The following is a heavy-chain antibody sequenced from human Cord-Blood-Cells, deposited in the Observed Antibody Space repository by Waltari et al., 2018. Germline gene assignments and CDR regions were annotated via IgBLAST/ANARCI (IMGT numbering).Heavy chain of an antibody. D-gene: IGHD6-19*01. V-gene: IGHV4-34*01. CDR3: ARKVIAVAGTNYYYYMDV. CDR1: GGSFSGYY. Sequence: QVQLQQWGAGLLKPSETLSLTCAVYGGSFSGYYWSWIRQPPGKGLEWIGEINHSGSTNYNPSLKSRVTISVDTSKNQFSLKLSSVTAADTAVYYCARKVIAVAGTNYYYYMDVWGKGTTVTVSS. CDR2: INHSGST. J-gene: IGHJ6*03.